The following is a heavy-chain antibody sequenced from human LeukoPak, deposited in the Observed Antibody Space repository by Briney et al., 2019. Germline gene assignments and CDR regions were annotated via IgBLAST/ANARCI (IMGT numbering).Heavy chain of an antibody. CDR2: IYTSGTT. CDR3: ARGRTLVTAYYFDY. Sequence: PSQTLSLTCTVSGGSISSGSYYWSWIRQPAGKGLEWFGRIYTSGTTNYSPSLNSRVTISLDTSKNQFSLRLSSVTAADTAVYYCARGRTLVTAYYFDYWGQGTLVTVSS. CDR1: GGSISSGSYY. J-gene: IGHJ4*02. D-gene: IGHD5-18*01. V-gene: IGHV4-61*02.